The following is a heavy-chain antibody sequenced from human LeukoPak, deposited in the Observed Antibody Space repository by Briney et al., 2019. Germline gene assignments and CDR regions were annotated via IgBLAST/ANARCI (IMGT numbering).Heavy chain of an antibody. Sequence: GESLKISCKGSGYSFTSYWIGWVRQMPGKGLEWMGMIYPGDSDTRYSPSFQGQVTISADKSISTAYLQWSSLKASDTAMYYCARVRLRFLEWFPFDPWGQGTLVTVSS. V-gene: IGHV5-51*01. D-gene: IGHD3-3*01. CDR3: ARVRLRFLEWFPFDP. J-gene: IGHJ5*02. CDR1: GYSFTSYW. CDR2: IYPGDSDT.